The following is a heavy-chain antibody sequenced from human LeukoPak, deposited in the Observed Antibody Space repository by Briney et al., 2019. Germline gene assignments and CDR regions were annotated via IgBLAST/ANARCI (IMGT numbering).Heavy chain of an antibody. V-gene: IGHV1-69*04. CDR2: IIPILGIA. Sequence: EASVKVSCKASGGTFSSYAISWVRQAPGQGLEWMGRIIPILGIANYAQKFQGRVTITADKSTSTAYMELSSLRSEDTAVYYCARDPLREHSTDNWFDPWGQGTLVTVSS. CDR3: ARDPLREHSTDNWFDP. D-gene: IGHD1-26*01. J-gene: IGHJ5*02. CDR1: GGTFSSYA.